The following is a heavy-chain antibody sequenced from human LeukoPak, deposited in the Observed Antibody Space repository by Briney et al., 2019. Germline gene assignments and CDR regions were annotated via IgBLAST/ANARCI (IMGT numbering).Heavy chain of an antibody. Sequence: GGSLRLSCAASGFTFSSYAMHWVRQAPGKGLEWVAVISYGGSNKYYADSVKGRFTISRDNSKNTLYLQMNSLRAEDTAVYYCARDLGSGSESYFDYWGQGTLVTVSS. CDR2: ISYGGSNK. CDR1: GFTFSSYA. D-gene: IGHD1-26*01. CDR3: ARDLGSGSESYFDY. J-gene: IGHJ4*02. V-gene: IGHV3-30-3*01.